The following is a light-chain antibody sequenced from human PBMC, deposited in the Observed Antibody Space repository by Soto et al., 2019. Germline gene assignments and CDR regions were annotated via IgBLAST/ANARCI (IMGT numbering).Light chain of an antibody. J-gene: IGLJ1*01. CDR2: EVS. CDR1: SSDVGSYNR. V-gene: IGLV2-18*02. CDR3: SSYTSSSTSYV. Sequence: QSALTQPPSVSGSPGQSVTISCTGTSSDVGSYNRVSWYQQPPGTAPKLMIYEVSNRPSGVPDRFSGSKSGNTASLTISGLQAEDEDDYYCSSYTSSSTSYVFGTGTQLTVL.